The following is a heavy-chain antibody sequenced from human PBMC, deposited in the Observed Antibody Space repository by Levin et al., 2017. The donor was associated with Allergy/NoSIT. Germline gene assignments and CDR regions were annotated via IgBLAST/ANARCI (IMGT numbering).Heavy chain of an antibody. D-gene: IGHD3-3*01. CDR1: GFTFSSYS. CDR3: ARVLGYYDFWSDYPAYYYYYGMDV. V-gene: IGHV3-21*01. CDR2: ISSSSSYI. Sequence: GGSLRLSCAASGFTFSSYSMNWVRQAPGKGLEWVSSISSSSSYIYYADSVKGRFTISRDNAKNSLYLQMNSLRAEDTAVYYCARVLGYYDFWSDYPAYYYYYGMDVWGQGTTVTVSS. J-gene: IGHJ6*02.